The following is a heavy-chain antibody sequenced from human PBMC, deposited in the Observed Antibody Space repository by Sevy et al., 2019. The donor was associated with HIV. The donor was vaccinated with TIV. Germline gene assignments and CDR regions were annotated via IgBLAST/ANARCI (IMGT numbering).Heavy chain of an antibody. D-gene: IGHD1-26*01. V-gene: IGHV3-11*06. CDR3: ARAGGQDAVDI. J-gene: IGHJ3*02. CDR1: GFTFSDYY. CDR2: ISSSSGYK. Sequence: GGSLRLSCAASGFTFSDYYMSWIRQAPGKGLEWVSYISSSSGYKNYAGSVKGRFTISRDNAKNSLYLQMNSLRAEDTAVYFWARAGGQDAVDIWGQGTMVTVSS.